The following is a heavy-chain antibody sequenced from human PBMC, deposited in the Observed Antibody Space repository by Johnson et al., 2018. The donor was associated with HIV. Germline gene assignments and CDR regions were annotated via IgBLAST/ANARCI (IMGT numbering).Heavy chain of an antibody. J-gene: IGHJ3*02. CDR3: AKGTYYYDSSGYNDAFDM. D-gene: IGHD3-22*01. Sequence: VPLVESGGGVARPGGSLRLSCAASGFTFDDYGMSWVRQAPGKGLEWVSGINWNGGDTAYAGSVKGRLTISRDNAKSSLYLQMNSLRAEDTAVYYCAKGTYYYDSSGYNDAFDMWGQGTMVTVSS. CDR1: GFTFDDYG. CDR2: INWNGGDT. V-gene: IGHV3-20*04.